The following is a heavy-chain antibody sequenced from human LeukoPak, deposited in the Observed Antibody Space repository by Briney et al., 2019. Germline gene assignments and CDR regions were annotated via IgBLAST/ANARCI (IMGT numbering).Heavy chain of an antibody. D-gene: IGHD6-6*01. Sequence: PSETLSLTCAVSGGSFSGYYWSWIRQPPGKGLEWIGEINHSGSPNYNSSLKSRVTISIDTSKNQFSLKLTSVTAAGTAVYYCARHSFSMYSTSNFDSWGQGALVTVSS. CDR1: GGSFSGYY. CDR2: INHSGSP. J-gene: IGHJ4*02. V-gene: IGHV4-34*01. CDR3: ARHSFSMYSTSNFDS.